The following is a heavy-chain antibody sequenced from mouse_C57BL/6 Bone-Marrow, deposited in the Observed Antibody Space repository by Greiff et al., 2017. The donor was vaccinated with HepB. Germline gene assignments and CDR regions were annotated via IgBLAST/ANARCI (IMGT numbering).Heavy chain of an antibody. Sequence: VQLQQPGAELVKPGASVKLSCKASGYTFTSYWMHWVKQRPGRGLEWIGRINPNSGGTKYNEKFKSKATLTVDKPSSTAYMQLSSLTSEDSAVYYCAGPVVTGTFAMDYWGQGTSVTVSS. V-gene: IGHV1-72*01. CDR1: GYTFTSYW. CDR3: AGPVVTGTFAMDY. D-gene: IGHD4-1*01. CDR2: INPNSGGT. J-gene: IGHJ4*01.